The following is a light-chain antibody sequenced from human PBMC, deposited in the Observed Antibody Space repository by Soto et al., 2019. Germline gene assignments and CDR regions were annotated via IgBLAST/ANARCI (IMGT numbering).Light chain of an antibody. Sequence: EIVMTQSPVTLSVSPGERVTLSCRASQSVSSSLAWYQQKPGQAPSLLIYGAFTRATGIPARFSGTGSGTEFTLTIRSLQSEDFALYYCQQYNDWPLTFGQGTQVDI. V-gene: IGKV3-15*01. CDR1: QSVSSS. CDR2: GAF. J-gene: IGKJ1*01. CDR3: QQYNDWPLT.